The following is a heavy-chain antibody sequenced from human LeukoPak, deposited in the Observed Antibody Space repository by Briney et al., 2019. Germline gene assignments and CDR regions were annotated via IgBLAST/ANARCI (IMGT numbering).Heavy chain of an antibody. V-gene: IGHV4-34*01. D-gene: IGHD4-11*01. CDR1: GGSFSGYY. CDR3: ARAYSNLLYFDL. J-gene: IGHJ2*01. Sequence: SETLSLTCAVYGGSFSGYYWSWIRQPPGKGLEWIGEINHSGSTNYNPSLKSRVTISVDTSKNQFSLKLSSVTAADTAVYYCARAYSNLLYFDLWGRGTLVTVS. CDR2: INHSGST.